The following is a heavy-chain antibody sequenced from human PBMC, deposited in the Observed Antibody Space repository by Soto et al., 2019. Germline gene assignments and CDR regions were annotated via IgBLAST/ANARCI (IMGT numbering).Heavy chain of an antibody. D-gene: IGHD3-10*01. CDR2: ISPDGGST. Sequence: SVKASCTSSGYAFTTYHMHCVRHAPGQGLDWMGIISPDGGSTRYSQKFQARITMTRDTSTSTVYMELSSLRSEDTAVYYCARAPRGGVIIVITSAQIDYWGQGTLVTVSS. V-gene: IGHV1-46*01. CDR3: ARAPRGGVIIVITSAQIDY. CDR1: GYAFTTYH. J-gene: IGHJ4*02.